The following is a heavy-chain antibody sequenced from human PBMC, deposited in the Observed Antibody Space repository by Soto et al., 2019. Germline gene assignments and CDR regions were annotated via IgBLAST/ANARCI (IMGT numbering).Heavy chain of an antibody. V-gene: IGHV4-59*01. CDR3: ARTDSVSYGDHFDY. CDR1: GGSISSYY. J-gene: IGHJ4*02. Sequence: SETLSLTCTVSGGSISSYYWSWIRQPPGKGLEWIGYIYNSGSTNYNPSLKSRVTISVDTSKNQFSLKLSSVTAADTAVYYCARTDSVSYGDHFDYWGQGALVTVSS. D-gene: IGHD1-26*01. CDR2: IYNSGST.